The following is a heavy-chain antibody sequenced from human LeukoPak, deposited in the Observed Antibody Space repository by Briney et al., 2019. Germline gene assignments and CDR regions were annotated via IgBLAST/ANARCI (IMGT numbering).Heavy chain of an antibody. J-gene: IGHJ5*02. CDR3: ASAPYYYDSSGYRLNWFDP. CDR1: GGSFSGYY. V-gene: IGHV4-34*01. Sequence: SETLSLTCAVYGGSFSGYYWSRIRQSPEKGLEWIGEINDNGYTKDNPSLKSRVTISVDTSKNQFSLKLSSVAAADTAVYYCASAPYYYDSSGYRLNWFDPWGQGTLVTVSS. D-gene: IGHD3-22*01. CDR2: INDNGYT.